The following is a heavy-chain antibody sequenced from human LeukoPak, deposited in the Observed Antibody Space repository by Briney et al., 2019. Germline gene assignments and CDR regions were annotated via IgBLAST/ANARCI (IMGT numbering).Heavy chain of an antibody. CDR3: ARDASDIVVVPAAISH. J-gene: IGHJ4*02. D-gene: IGHD2-2*01. CDR1: GFTFSSYA. V-gene: IGHV3-64D*06. CDR2: ISSNGGST. Sequence: GGSLRLSCSASGFTFSSYAMHWVRQASGKGLEYVSAISSNGGSTYYADSVKGRFTISRDNSKNTLYLQMSSLRAEDTAVYYCARDASDIVVVPAAISHWGQGTLVTVSS.